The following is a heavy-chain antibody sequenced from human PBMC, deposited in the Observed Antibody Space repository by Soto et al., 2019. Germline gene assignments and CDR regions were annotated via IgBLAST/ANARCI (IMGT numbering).Heavy chain of an antibody. Sequence: GGSLRLSCAASGFTFSSYWMSWVRQAPGRGLEWVANIKQDGSDKYYLDSMRGRFTISRDNAKNSVYLEVNSLRVEDAAIYYCARGAYSSGWYPDYFDYWGQGTPVTVSS. D-gene: IGHD6-19*01. CDR2: IKQDGSDK. CDR1: GFTFSSYW. V-gene: IGHV3-7*03. J-gene: IGHJ4*02. CDR3: ARGAYSSGWYPDYFDY.